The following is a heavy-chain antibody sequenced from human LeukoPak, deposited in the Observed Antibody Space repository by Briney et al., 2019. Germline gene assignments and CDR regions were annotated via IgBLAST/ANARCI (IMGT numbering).Heavy chain of an antibody. J-gene: IGHJ4*02. CDR2: IGDGT. CDR1: GFTFSSHA. Sequence: PGGSLRLSCAASGFTFSSHAMTWVRQAPGKGLEWVSVIGDGTFYADSVRGRFTISRDDSKNTLYLQMNSLRAEDTAVYYCARSYGGSSYSGSDYWGQGTLVTVSS. D-gene: IGHD2-15*01. CDR3: ARSYGGSSYSGSDY. V-gene: IGHV3-23*01.